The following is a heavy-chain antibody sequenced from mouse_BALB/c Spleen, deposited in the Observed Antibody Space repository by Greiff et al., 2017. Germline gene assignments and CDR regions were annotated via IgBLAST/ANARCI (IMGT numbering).Heavy chain of an antibody. J-gene: IGHJ4*01. CDR1: GYTFTSYV. D-gene: IGHD1-1*01. CDR2: INPYNDGT. CDR3: ARWDDGSSYGYAMDD. V-gene: IGHV1-14*01. Sequence: EVQLQQSGPELVKPGASVKMSCKASGYTFTSYVMHWVKQKPGQGLEWIGYINPYNDGTKYNEKFKGKATLTSDKSSSTAYMELSSLTSEDSAVYYCARWDDGSSYGYAMDDWGQGTSVTVAS.